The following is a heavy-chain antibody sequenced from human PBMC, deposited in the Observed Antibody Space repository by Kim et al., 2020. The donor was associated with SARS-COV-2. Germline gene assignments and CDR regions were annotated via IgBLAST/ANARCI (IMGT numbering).Heavy chain of an antibody. V-gene: IGHV3-7*05. CDR1: GFTFSSYW. Sequence: GGSLRLSCAASGFTFSSYWMSWVRQAPGKGLEWVANIKQDGSEKYYVDSVKGRFTISRDNAKNSLYLQMNSLRAEDTAVYYCARQHGPLYYYDSSGYSRKGFDYWGQGTLVTVSS. CDR3: ARQHGPLYYYDSSGYSRKGFDY. D-gene: IGHD3-22*01. J-gene: IGHJ4*02. CDR2: IKQDGSEK.